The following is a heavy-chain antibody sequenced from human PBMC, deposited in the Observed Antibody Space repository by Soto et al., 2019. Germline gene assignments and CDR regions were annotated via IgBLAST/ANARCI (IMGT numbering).Heavy chain of an antibody. CDR3: ARGLATLPVFAFDI. CDR1: GISLSTSGVG. Sequence: QLTLKGSGPTLVKPTQTLTLTCTLSGISLSTSGVGLGWIRQTPGKALEWLALVDWNDDKHYSPSLKSRLTITKDTSKNQAILTMTNMDPVDTATYYCARGLATLPVFAFDIWGQGTVVTVSS. D-gene: IGHD1-1*01. CDR2: VDWNDDK. V-gene: IGHV2-5*01. J-gene: IGHJ3*02.